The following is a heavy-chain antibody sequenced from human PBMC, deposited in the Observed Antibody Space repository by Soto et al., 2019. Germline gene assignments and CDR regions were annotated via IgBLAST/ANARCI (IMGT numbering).Heavy chain of an antibody. Sequence: QVQLVQSGAELKKPGASMKVSCKAYGYTFTSFGTTWVRQAPGQGLEWMGWINTYTQNTKYAHNFQGRVTMTTDTSTTTSYMELRSLRSDDTAVYYCGRESSGSGWSFDFWGQGSLVTVSS. V-gene: IGHV1-18*04. D-gene: IGHD6-19*01. J-gene: IGHJ4*02. CDR3: GRESSGSGWSFDF. CDR2: INTYTQNT. CDR1: GYTFTSFG.